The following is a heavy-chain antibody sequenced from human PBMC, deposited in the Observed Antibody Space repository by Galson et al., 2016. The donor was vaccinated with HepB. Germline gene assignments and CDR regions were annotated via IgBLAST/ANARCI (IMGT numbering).Heavy chain of an antibody. Sequence: SLRLSCAASGFSVSSNYIIWVRQAPGKGLEWVSAIYGGGSTYYADAVKGHFTASRDNPKNTVYLQMNSLRAEDTAVYYCAREAIAAAGTHDAFDIWGQGTMVTVCS. CDR3: AREAIAAAGTHDAFDI. CDR2: IYGGGST. D-gene: IGHD6-13*01. CDR1: GFSVSSNY. V-gene: IGHV3-53*01. J-gene: IGHJ3*02.